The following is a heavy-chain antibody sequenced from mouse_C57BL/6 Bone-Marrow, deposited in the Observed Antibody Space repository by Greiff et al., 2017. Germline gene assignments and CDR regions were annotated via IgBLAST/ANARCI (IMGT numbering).Heavy chain of an antibody. J-gene: IGHJ1*03. Sequence: EVHLVESGGDLVKPGGSLKLSCAASGFTFSSYGMSWVRQTPDKRLEWVATISSGGSYTYYPDSVKGRFTISRDNAKNTLYLQMSSLTSEDTATYYCARHGYGAPNGYFDVWCTGTTVTVSS. CDR2: ISSGGSYT. V-gene: IGHV5-6*01. D-gene: IGHD1-1*01. CDR3: ARHGYGAPNGYFDV. CDR1: GFTFSSYG.